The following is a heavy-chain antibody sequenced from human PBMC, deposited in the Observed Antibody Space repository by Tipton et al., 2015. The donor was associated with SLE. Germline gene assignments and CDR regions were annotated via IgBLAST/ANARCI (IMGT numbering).Heavy chain of an antibody. Sequence: TLSLTCTVSGGSISSYYWSWIRQPPGQGLEWIGYVHYTGTTNYNPSLRSRVTMSLDTSKKHFSLELSSVTAADTAVYYCAREDCDESGYYRSNWFVPWGQGTLVTVSS. V-gene: IGHV4-59*01. CDR3: AREDCDESGYYRSNWFVP. CDR1: GGSISSYY. D-gene: IGHD3-22*01. CDR2: VHYTGTT. J-gene: IGHJ5*02.